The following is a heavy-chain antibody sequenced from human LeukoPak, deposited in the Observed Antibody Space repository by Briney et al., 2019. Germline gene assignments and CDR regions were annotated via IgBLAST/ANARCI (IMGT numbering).Heavy chain of an antibody. V-gene: IGHV4-59*08. Sequence: PSETLSLTCTVSGGSISSYYWSWIRQPPGKGLEWIGYIYYSGSTNYNPSLKSRVTISVDTSKNQFSLKLSSVTAADTAVYYCASISSSWSLGLYYFDYWGQGTLVTVSS. CDR2: IYYSGST. D-gene: IGHD6-13*01. CDR3: ASISSSWSLGLYYFDY. J-gene: IGHJ4*02. CDR1: GGSISSYY.